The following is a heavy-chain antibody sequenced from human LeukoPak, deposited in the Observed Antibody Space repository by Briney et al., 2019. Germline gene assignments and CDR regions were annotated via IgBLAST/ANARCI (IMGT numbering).Heavy chain of an antibody. CDR2: IYHSGST. CDR3: ATLAVAGPFDY. D-gene: IGHD6-19*01. V-gene: IGHV4-38-2*01. J-gene: IGHJ4*02. Sequence: PSETLSLTCAVSGYSISSGYYWGWIRQPPGKGLEWIGSIYHSGSTYYNPSLKSRVTISVDTSKNQFSLKLSSVTAADTAVYYCATLAVAGPFDYWGQGTLVTVSS. CDR1: GYSISSGYY.